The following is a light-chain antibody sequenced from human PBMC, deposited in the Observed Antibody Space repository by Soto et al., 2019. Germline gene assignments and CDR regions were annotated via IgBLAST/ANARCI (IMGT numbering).Light chain of an antibody. J-gene: IGKJ4*01. CDR3: QHYGSSPLT. V-gene: IGKV3-20*01. CDR1: QSVSSN. CDR2: GAS. Sequence: EIVMTQSPATLSVSPGERATLSCRASQSVSSNLAWYQQRPGQAPRLLIYGASSRAAGIPDRFSGNGSGTDFTLTISRLEPEDFAVYYCQHYGSSPLTFGGGTKVDIK.